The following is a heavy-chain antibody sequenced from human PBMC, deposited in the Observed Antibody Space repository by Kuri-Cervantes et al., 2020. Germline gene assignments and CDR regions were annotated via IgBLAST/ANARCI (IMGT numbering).Heavy chain of an antibody. D-gene: IGHD5-18*01. Sequence: SETLSLTCTVSGGSISSGCYYWSWIRQHPGKGLEWIGYIYYSGSTYYNPSLKSRVTIPVDTSKNQFSLKLSSVTAADTAVYSCARAGRIRTFDYWGQGTLVTVSS. CDR2: IYYSGST. J-gene: IGHJ4*02. CDR3: ARAGRIRTFDY. V-gene: IGHV4-31*03. CDR1: GGSISSGCYY.